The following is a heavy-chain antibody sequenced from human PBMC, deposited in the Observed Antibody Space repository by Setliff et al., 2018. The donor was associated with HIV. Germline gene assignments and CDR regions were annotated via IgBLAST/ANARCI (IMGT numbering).Heavy chain of an antibody. CDR2: IKEDGSEI. CDR3: TRNEI. V-gene: IGHV3-7*01. J-gene: IGHJ4*02. CDR1: GFTFRDYA. D-gene: IGHD1-1*01. Sequence: GGSLRLSCAASGFTFRDYAMIWVRQAPGKGPEWVANIKEDGSEIYYVDSVKGRFTISRDNAKNSLYLQMDSLRAEDTAVYYCTRNEIWGQGTLVTVSS.